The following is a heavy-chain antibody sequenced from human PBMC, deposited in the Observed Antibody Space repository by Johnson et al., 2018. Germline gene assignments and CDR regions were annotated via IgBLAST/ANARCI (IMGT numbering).Heavy chain of an antibody. V-gene: IGHV3-73*01. J-gene: IGHJ3*02. Sequence: VQLVQSGGGLVQPGGSLKLSCAASGFTFSGSAMHWVRQASGKGLEWVGRIRSKANSYATAYAASVKGRFTIPRDDSKNTAYLQMNSLKTEDTAVYYCTRSNYYDSRRVDAFEIWGQGTMVTVSS. CDR2: IRSKANSYAT. CDR1: GFTFSGSA. CDR3: TRSNYYDSRRVDAFEI. D-gene: IGHD3-22*01.